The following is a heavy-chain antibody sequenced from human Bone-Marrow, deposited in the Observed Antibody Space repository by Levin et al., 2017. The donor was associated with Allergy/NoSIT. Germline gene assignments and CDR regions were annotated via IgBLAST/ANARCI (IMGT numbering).Heavy chain of an antibody. CDR1: GGSFSGYC. CDR3: ARGEFYCSGGSCYFWGLDY. CDR2: INHSGST. V-gene: IGHV4-34*01. D-gene: IGHD2-15*01. J-gene: IGHJ4*02. Sequence: GSLRLSCAVYGGSFSGYCWSWIRQPPGKGLEWIGEINHSGSTNYNPSLKSRVTISVDTSKSQFSLNLSSVTAADTAVYYCARGEFYCSGGSCYFWGLDYWGQGTLVTVSS.